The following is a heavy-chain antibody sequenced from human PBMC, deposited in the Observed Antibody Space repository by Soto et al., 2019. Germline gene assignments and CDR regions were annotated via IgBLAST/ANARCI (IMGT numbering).Heavy chain of an antibody. CDR2: ISYDGSNK. CDR1: GFTFSSYA. J-gene: IGHJ6*02. V-gene: IGHV3-30-3*01. Sequence: QVQLVESGGGVVQPGRSLRLSCAASGFTFSSYAMHWVRQAPGKGLEWVAVISYDGSNKYYADSVKGRFTISRDNSKNTLYLQMNSLRAEDTAVYYCARATKDRIQLWLRNYYYGMDVWGQGTTVTVSS. CDR3: ARATKDRIQLWLRNYYYGMDV. D-gene: IGHD5-18*01.